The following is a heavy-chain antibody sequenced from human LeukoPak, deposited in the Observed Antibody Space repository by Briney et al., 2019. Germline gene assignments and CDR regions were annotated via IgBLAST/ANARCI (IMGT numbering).Heavy chain of an antibody. CDR3: ARDWVYKIDY. V-gene: IGHV3-74*01. CDR2: ISHDGII. D-gene: IGHD5-24*01. CDR1: GFTFSSYW. Sequence: GGSLRLSCAASGFTFSSYWMNWVRQAPGKGLVWVSRISHDGIISYADSVKGRFTISRDNAKNTLILQMNSLRVEDTAVYYCARDWVYKIDYWGRGTLVTVSS. J-gene: IGHJ4*02.